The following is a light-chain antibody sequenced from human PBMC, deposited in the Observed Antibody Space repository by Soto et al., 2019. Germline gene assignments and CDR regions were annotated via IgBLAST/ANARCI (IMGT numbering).Light chain of an antibody. V-gene: IGKV1-9*01. CDR1: QGISSY. Sequence: DIQLTQSPSFLSASVGDRVTITCRASQGISSYLAWYQQKPGKAPKLLIYAASTLQSGVPSRFIGSGSGIEFTLTISSMQPEDFATYYCQQLNSYPLTFGPGTKVDIK. CDR3: QQLNSYPLT. J-gene: IGKJ3*01. CDR2: AAS.